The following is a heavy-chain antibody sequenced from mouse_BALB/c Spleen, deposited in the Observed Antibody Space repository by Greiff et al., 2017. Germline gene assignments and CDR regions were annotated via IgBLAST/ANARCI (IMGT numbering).Heavy chain of an antibody. CDR2: INSNGGST. CDR3: ARDRDYDYDVDC. Sequence: EVKLVESGGGLVQPGGSLKLSCAASGFTFSSYGMSWVRQTPDKRLELVATINSNGGSTYYPDSVKGRFTISRDNAKNTLYLQMSSLKSEDTAMYYCARDRDYDYDVDCWGQGTTLTVSS. D-gene: IGHD2-4*01. CDR1: GFTFSSYG. V-gene: IGHV5-6-3*01. J-gene: IGHJ2*01.